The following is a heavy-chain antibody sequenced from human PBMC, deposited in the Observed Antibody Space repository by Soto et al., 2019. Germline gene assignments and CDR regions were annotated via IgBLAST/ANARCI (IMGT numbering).Heavy chain of an antibody. J-gene: IGHJ6*03. Sequence: GGSLRLSCAASGFTFSSYAMSWVRQAPGKELEWVSAISGSGGSTYYADSVKGRFTISRDNSKNTLYLQMNSLRAEDTAVYYCAKGGLYCSSTSCYLPDYYYYMDVWGKGTTVTVSS. CDR2: ISGSGGST. CDR3: AKGGLYCSSTSCYLPDYYYYMDV. D-gene: IGHD2-2*01. CDR1: GFTFSSYA. V-gene: IGHV3-23*01.